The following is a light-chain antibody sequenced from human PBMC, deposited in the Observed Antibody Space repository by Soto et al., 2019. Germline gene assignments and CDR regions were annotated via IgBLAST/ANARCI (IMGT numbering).Light chain of an antibody. CDR3: QQLNTYPFT. Sequence: DIQLTQSPSFLSASVGDRDTITCRASQGISSYLAWYQQKPGKAPKLLIYAASTLQSGVPSRFSGSESGTEFTLTISSLQPEDFATYYCQQLNTYPFTFGGGTK. J-gene: IGKJ4*01. CDR2: AAS. V-gene: IGKV1-9*01. CDR1: QGISSY.